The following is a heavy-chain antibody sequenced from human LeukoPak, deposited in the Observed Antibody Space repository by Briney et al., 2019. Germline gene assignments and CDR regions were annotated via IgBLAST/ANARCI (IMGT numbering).Heavy chain of an antibody. Sequence: PSETLSLTCTVSGGSISSGGYYWSWIRQPPGKGLEWIGYIYHSGSTYYNPSLKSRVTISVDRSKNQFSLKLSSVTAADTAVYYCARDYAQQLVPDYFDSWGQGTLVTVSS. D-gene: IGHD6-13*01. CDR3: ARDYAQQLVPDYFDS. J-gene: IGHJ4*02. CDR1: GGSISSGGYY. CDR2: IYHSGST. V-gene: IGHV4-30-2*01.